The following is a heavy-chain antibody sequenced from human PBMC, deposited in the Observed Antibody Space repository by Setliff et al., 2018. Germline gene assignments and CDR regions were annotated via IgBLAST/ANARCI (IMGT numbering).Heavy chain of an antibody. D-gene: IGHD3-16*01. CDR3: ARREITFGRPRNWFDP. V-gene: IGHV3-23*01. CDR2: ISGDSVSI. J-gene: IGHJ5*02. CDR1: GFTFSTYS. Sequence: GGSLRLSCAASGFTFSTYSMSWARQAPGKGLEWVSAISGDSVSIYYADSVRGRFTISRDNSKNTLYLQMNNLRDEDTAVYYCARREITFGRPRNWFDPWGQGTLVTVSS.